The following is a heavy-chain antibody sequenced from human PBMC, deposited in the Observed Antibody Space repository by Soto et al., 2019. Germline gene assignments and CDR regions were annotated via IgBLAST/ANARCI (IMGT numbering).Heavy chain of an antibody. J-gene: IGHJ6*02. V-gene: IGHV1-18*01. D-gene: IGHD3-9*01. Sequence: ALGKVSCNASGYTFTSFGISWVRQAPGQGLEWMGWISAYNGNTNYAQKLQGRVTMTTDTSTSTDYMELRSLRSDDTSLYYCAREVLRYFDWIYPGMDVWGQGTTVTVSS. CDR1: GYTFTSFG. CDR3: AREVLRYFDWIYPGMDV. CDR2: ISAYNGNT.